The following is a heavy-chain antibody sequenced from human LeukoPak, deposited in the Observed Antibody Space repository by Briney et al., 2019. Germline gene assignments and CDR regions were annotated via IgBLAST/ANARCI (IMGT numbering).Heavy chain of an antibody. D-gene: IGHD5-18*01. CDR3: AREEDTAMVYWFDP. J-gene: IGHJ5*02. CDR2: ISGSGGNT. V-gene: IGHV3-23*01. Sequence: PGGSLRLSCAASGFTFSSYGMNWVRQAPGKGLEWVSAISGSGGNTYYADSVKGRFTISRDNAKNTLYLQMNSLRAEDTAVYYCAREEDTAMVYWFDPWGQGTLVTVSS. CDR1: GFTFSSYG.